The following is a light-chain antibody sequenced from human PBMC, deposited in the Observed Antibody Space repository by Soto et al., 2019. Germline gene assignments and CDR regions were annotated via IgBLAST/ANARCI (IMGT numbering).Light chain of an antibody. J-gene: IGLJ1*01. CDR2: DVS. CDR1: SSDVGTYNY. Sequence: QSALTQPRSVSGSLGQSVTISCTGTSSDVGTYNYVSWYHQHPGKAPKVMIYDVSERPSGVPDRFSGSKSGNTASLTISGLQAEDEADYYCCSYAGSPRYVLGTGTKLTVL. V-gene: IGLV2-11*01. CDR3: CSYAGSPRYV.